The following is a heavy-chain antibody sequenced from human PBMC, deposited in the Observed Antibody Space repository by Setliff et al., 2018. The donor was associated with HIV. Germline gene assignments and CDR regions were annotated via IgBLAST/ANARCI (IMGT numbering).Heavy chain of an antibody. Sequence: PGGSLRLSCAVSGFSFSDYFMTWIRQAPGKGLEWVSYISGSGGVMAYADAVKGRFTISRDNAKNSMYLHMNSLRVEDTATYYCARARGSVGYYGSGTMYHMDVWGKGTTVTVSS. CDR1: GFSFSDYF. J-gene: IGHJ6*03. D-gene: IGHD3-10*01. CDR2: ISGSGGVM. V-gene: IGHV3-11*01. CDR3: ARARGSVGYYGSGTMYHMDV.